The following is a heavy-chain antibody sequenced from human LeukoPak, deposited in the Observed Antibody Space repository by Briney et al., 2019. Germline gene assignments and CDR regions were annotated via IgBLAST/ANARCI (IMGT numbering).Heavy chain of an antibody. J-gene: IGHJ4*02. CDR3: ARDAPYSSGLGDFDY. V-gene: IGHV3-30*02. D-gene: IGHD6-19*01. CDR2: IRYDGSNK. CDR1: GFTFSNYG. Sequence: GGSLRLSCTASGFTFSNYGMHWVRQAPGKGLEWVAFIRYDGSNKYYADSVKGRFTISRDNAKNSLYLQMNSLRAEDTAVYYCARDAPYSSGLGDFDYWGQGTLVTVSS.